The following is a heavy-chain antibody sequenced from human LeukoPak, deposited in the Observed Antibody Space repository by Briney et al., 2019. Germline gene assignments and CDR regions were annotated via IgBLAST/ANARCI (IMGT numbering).Heavy chain of an antibody. CDR1: GYTFTSYA. CDR2: INTNTGNP. CDR3: ARKSVAATPRDIVYQYYSMDV. D-gene: IGHD2-15*01. V-gene: IGHV7-4-1*02. J-gene: IGHJ6*03. Sequence: ASVKVSCKASGYTFTSYAMNWVRQAPGQGLEWMGWINTNTGNPTYAQGFTGRFVFSLDTSVSTAYLQISSLKAEDTAVYYCARKSVAATPRDIVYQYYSMDVWGKGTTVTISS.